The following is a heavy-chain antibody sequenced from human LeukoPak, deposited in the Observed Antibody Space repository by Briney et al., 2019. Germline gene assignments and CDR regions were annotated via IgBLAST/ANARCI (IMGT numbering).Heavy chain of an antibody. V-gene: IGHV3-30*02. Sequence: PGESLRLSCAASGFTFSIYAMHWVRQAPGKGLEWVAFIRSDGTNKSYADSVKDRFTISRDNSKNTLYLQMNTLRAEDTAIYYCAKVSIAAAGFDFWGQGTLVTVSS. CDR3: AKVSIAAAGFDF. J-gene: IGHJ4*02. CDR1: GFTFSIYA. CDR2: IRSDGTNK. D-gene: IGHD6-13*01.